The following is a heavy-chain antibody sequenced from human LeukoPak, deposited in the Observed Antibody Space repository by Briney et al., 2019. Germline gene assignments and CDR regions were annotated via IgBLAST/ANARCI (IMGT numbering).Heavy chain of an antibody. Sequence: SETLSLTCAVSGGSISSGGYSWSWIRQPPGKGLEWIGYIYHSGSTNYNPSLKSRVTISVDTSKNQFSLKLSSVTAADTAVYYCARGWKSGYYPYYFDYWGQGTLVTVSS. CDR1: GGSISSGGYS. CDR2: IYHSGST. J-gene: IGHJ4*02. V-gene: IGHV4-30-2*01. D-gene: IGHD3-3*01. CDR3: ARGWKSGYYPYYFDY.